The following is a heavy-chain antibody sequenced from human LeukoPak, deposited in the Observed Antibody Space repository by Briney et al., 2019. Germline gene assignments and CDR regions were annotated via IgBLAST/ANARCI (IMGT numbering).Heavy chain of an antibody. CDR3: AKDKGGGSGYYAYYFDY. CDR1: GFTFDDYA. Sequence: GRSLRLSCAASGFTFDDYAMHWVRQAPGKGLEWVSGISWNSGSIGYADSVKGRFTISRDNAKNSLYLQMNSLRAEDTALYYCAKDKGGGSGYYAYYFDYWGQGTLVTVSS. J-gene: IGHJ4*02. CDR2: ISWNSGSI. V-gene: IGHV3-9*01. D-gene: IGHD3-22*01.